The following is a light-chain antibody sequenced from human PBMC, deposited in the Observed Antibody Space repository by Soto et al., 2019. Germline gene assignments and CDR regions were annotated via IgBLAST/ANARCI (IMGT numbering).Light chain of an antibody. CDR2: EAS. J-gene: IGLJ1*01. Sequence: QSALTQPASVSGSPGQSITISCTGTSSDVGGYNYVSWYQQHPGKAPKLIIYEASNRPSGVSNRFSGSKSGNTASLTISGLQAEDEADYYCSSYTSSSTVVFGTGTKLTVL. V-gene: IGLV2-14*01. CDR1: SSDVGGYNY. CDR3: SSYTSSSTVV.